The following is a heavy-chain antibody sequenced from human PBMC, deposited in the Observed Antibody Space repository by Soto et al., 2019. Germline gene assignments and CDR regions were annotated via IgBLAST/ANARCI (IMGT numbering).Heavy chain of an antibody. D-gene: IGHD2-15*01. V-gene: IGHV3-33*01. J-gene: IGHJ4*02. CDR2: IWYDGSNK. CDR1: GFTFSSYG. CDR3: ARDYSGGSSAPDY. Sequence: QVQLVESGGGVVQPGRSLRLSCAASGFTFSSYGMHWVRQAPGKGLEWVAVIWYDGSNKYYADSVKGRFTISRDNSKNTLYLQRNSLRADDTAVYYCARDYSGGSSAPDYWGQGTLVTVSS.